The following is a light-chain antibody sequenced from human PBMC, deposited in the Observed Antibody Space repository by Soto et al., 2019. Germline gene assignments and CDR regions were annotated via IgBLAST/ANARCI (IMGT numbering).Light chain of an antibody. V-gene: IGKV1-27*01. Sequence: DIQMTQSPSSLSASVGDRVTITCRASQGISNYLAWYQQKPGKVPKLLIYAASPLQSGVPSRFSGSGSGPDFTLTISSLPPEDVATYYCQKYNSAPWTFGQGTKVEIK. J-gene: IGKJ1*01. CDR2: AAS. CDR1: QGISNY. CDR3: QKYNSAPWT.